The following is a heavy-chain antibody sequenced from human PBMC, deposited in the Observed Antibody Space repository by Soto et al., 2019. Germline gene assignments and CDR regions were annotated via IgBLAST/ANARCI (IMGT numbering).Heavy chain of an antibody. CDR2: IRPNSGDT. V-gene: IGHV1-2*02. CDR3: ASPAGSGLSLRN. J-gene: IGHJ4*01. CDR1: GYTFTASY. Sequence: VHLVQSGAEVKKPGASVKVSCKASGYTFTASYMHWVRQAPGQGLEWLGWIRPNSGDTNYAQKFQDRVTLTRDTSISTAYTELTLRPDDTAVYYCASPAGSGLSLRNWGQGSLVTVSS. D-gene: IGHD3-22*01.